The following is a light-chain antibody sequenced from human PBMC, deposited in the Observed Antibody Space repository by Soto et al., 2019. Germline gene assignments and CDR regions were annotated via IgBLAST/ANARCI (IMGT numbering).Light chain of an antibody. CDR3: QQYYDTQWT. Sequence: DIVMTQSPDSLAVSLGERATINCKSSQSVFHSPRNKNYLAWYQQKPGQPPKLPIYWASTREYGVPDRFSGSGSGTDFTLTISSLQAEDVAIYYCQQYYDTQWTFGQGTKVEIK. CDR2: WAS. J-gene: IGKJ1*01. CDR1: QSVFHSPRNKNY. V-gene: IGKV4-1*01.